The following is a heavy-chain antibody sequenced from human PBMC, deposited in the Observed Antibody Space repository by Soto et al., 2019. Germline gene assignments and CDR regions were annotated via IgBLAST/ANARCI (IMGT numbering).Heavy chain of an antibody. V-gene: IGHV4-61*01. J-gene: IGHJ5*02. CDR1: GDPLSSGSYY. D-gene: IGHD3-9*01. Sequence: QVQLQESGLGLVKPSETLSLTCTVSGDPLSSGSYYCNWIRRSPVKSLECIAYIYCTGTTKYNPSLKCRVTISVDTSKNQVSLRLTSVTAADTAVYYCARAASPYFDLLSAFHPWGKGTLVTVSS. CDR2: IYCTGTT. CDR3: ARAASPYFDLLSAFHP.